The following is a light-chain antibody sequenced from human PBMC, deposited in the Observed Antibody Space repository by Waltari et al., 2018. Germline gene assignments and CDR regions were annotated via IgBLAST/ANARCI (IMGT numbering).Light chain of an antibody. CDR2: DVS. V-gene: IGLV2-11*01. J-gene: IGLJ3*02. Sequence: QSALTQPRSVSGSPGQSVTISCTGTSRDVASHDCVSWYQHPPGKAPKLMIYDVSGRPSGVPVGFSGSQSGNTASLIISGLQADDEADYYCCSCAGTDTFWVFGGGTKLTVL. CDR1: SRDVASHDC. CDR3: CSCAGTDTFWV.